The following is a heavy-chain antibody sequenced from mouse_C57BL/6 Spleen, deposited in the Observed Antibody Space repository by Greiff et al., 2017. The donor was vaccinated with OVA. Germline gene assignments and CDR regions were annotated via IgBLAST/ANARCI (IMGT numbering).Heavy chain of an antibody. J-gene: IGHJ2*01. V-gene: IGHV1-82*01. Sequence: QVQLQQSGPELVKPGASVKISCKASGYAFSSSWLNLVKQRPGQGLAWIGRLYPGDGDPNYNGTFKGKATLTAAKSSSTAYMQLSSLTSEDSAVYVCARAPYYYGSSYEDWGQGTTLTVSS. D-gene: IGHD1-1*01. CDR1: GYAFSSSW. CDR2: LYPGDGDP. CDR3: ARAPYYYGSSYED.